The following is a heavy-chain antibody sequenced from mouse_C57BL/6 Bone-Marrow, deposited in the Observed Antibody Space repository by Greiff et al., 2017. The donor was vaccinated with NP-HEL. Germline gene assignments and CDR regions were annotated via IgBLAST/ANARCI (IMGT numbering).Heavy chain of an antibody. CDR3: ARQGTDYDYDEDY. V-gene: IGHV5-9*01. CDR1: GFTFSSYT. Sequence: EVQGVESGGGLVKPGGSLKLSCAASGFTFSSYTMSWVRQTPEKRLEWVATISGGGGNTYYPDSVKGRFTISRDNAKNTLYLQMSSLRSEDTALYYCARQGTDYDYDEDYWGQGTTLTVSS. D-gene: IGHD2-4*01. J-gene: IGHJ2*01. CDR2: ISGGGGNT.